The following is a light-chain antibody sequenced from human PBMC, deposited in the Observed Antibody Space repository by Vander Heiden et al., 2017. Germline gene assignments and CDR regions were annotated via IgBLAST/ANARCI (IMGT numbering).Light chain of an antibody. J-gene: IGKJ5*01. CDR1: QSGSSN. V-gene: IGKV3-15*01. CDR2: GAS. Sequence: EIVMTQPPAPLSVSPGERATLSCSASQSGSSNLAWYQQKPGQAPRLLIDGASTRATGIPARCSGSGAGTVFTLTISSLQSEDVAVYYCQQYNKWPPITFGQGTRLEIK. CDR3: QQYNKWPPIT.